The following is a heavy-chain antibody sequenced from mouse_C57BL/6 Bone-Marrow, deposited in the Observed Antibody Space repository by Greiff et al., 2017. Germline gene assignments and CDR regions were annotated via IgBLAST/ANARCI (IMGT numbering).Heavy chain of an antibody. CDR2: ISYDGSN. V-gene: IGHV3-6*01. CDR1: GYSITSGYY. J-gene: IGHJ2*01. D-gene: IGHD4-1*01. Sequence: EVQLQQSGPGLVKPSQSLSLTCSVTGYSITSGYYWNWIRQFPGNKLEWMGYISYDGSNNYNPSLKNRISITRDTSKNQFFLKLNSVTTEDTATYYCARDGREGYWGQGTTLTVSS. CDR3: ARDGREGY.